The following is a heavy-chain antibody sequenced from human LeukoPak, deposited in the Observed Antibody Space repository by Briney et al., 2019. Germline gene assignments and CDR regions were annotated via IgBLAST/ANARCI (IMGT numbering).Heavy chain of an antibody. CDR3: AKEVSYNDFWSGYYTHNYFDY. D-gene: IGHD3-3*01. CDR1: GFTFSSYA. Sequence: TGGSLRLSCAASGFTFSSYAMSWVRQAPGKGLEWVSAISGSGGSTYYADSVKGRFTTSRDNSKNTLYLQMNSLRAEDTAVYYCAKEVSYNDFWSGYYTHNYFDYWGQGTLVTVSS. V-gene: IGHV3-23*01. J-gene: IGHJ4*02. CDR2: ISGSGGST.